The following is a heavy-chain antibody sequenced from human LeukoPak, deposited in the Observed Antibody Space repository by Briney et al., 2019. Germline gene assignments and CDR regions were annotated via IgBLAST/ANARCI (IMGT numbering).Heavy chain of an antibody. D-gene: IGHD3-3*01. CDR1: GFTFSSYA. CDR2: ISGSGGST. J-gene: IGHJ6*03. Sequence: PGGSLRLSCAASGFTFSSYAMSWVRQAPGKGLEWVSAISGSGGSTYYADSVKGRFTISRDNSKNTLYLQMNSLRAEDTAVYYCAKAPYYDFWSGPSEPSYMDVWGKGTTVTVSS. CDR3: AKAPYYDFWSGPSEPSYMDV. V-gene: IGHV3-23*01.